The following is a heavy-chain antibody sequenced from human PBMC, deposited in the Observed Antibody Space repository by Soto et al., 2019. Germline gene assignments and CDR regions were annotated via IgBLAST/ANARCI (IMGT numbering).Heavy chain of an antibody. D-gene: IGHD2-2*01. Sequence: ASVKVSCKASGYTFTSYDINWFRQATGQGREWMGWMNPNSGNTGYAQKFQGRVTMTRTTPISKGYLELSRLKSEEKAVYYCAGVPCSSNNWHSYYYGMDVLGQGLTVTVSS. J-gene: IGHJ6*02. CDR3: AGVPCSSNNWHSYYYGMDV. CDR2: MNPNSGNT. V-gene: IGHV1-8*01. CDR1: GYTFTSYD.